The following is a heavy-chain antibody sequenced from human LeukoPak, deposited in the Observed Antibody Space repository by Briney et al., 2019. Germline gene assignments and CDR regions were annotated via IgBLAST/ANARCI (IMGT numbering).Heavy chain of an antibody. CDR3: AREWVYCGGDCYYDY. V-gene: IGHV4-4*07. Sequence: PSETLSLTCTVSGGSISSYYWSWIQQPAGKGLEWIGRIYTSGSTNYNPSLKSRVTMSVDTSKNQFSLKLSSVTAADTAVYYCAREWVYCGGDCYYDYWGQGTLVTVSS. CDR2: IYTSGST. CDR1: GGSISSYY. D-gene: IGHD2-21*02. J-gene: IGHJ4*02.